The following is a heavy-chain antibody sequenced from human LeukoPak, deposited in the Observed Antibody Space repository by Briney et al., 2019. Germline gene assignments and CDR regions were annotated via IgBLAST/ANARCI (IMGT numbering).Heavy chain of an antibody. CDR1: GFMFSSYA. CDR3: ARAPVGLKADAFDV. J-gene: IGHJ3*01. D-gene: IGHD1-26*01. V-gene: IGHV3-30*04. CDR2: ISYDGSNE. Sequence: PGRSLRLSCSASGFMFSSYAFHWVRQAPGKGLEWVALISYDGSNEYYADSVKGRFTISRDNAKNSLYLQMNSLRDEDTAVYYCARAPVGLKADAFDVWGQGTMVTVSS.